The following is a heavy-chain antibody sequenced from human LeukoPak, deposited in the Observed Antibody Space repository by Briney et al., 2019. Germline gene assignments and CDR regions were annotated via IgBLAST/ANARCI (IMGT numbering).Heavy chain of an antibody. CDR3: ARRYGDPFDY. CDR2: INSDGSST. Sequence: PGGSLRLSCAASGFTFSSYWMHWVRHAPGKGLGWVSRINSDGSSTSYADSVKGRFTISRDNSKNTLYLQMNSLRAEDTAVYYCARRYGDPFDYWGQGTLVTVSS. J-gene: IGHJ4*02. CDR1: GFTFSSYW. D-gene: IGHD4-17*01. V-gene: IGHV3-74*01.